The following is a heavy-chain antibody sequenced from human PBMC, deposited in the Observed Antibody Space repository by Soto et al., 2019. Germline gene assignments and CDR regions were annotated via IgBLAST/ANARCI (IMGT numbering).Heavy chain of an antibody. J-gene: IGHJ5*02. Sequence: QVQLVQSGAEVKKPGASVKVSCKASGYTFTSYGISWVRQAPGQGLEWRGWISAYNGNTNYAQKLQGRVTMTTDTSTSTAYMELRSLRSDDTAVYYCARDVRSTEYDFWSGYPQPNWFDPWGQGTLVTVSS. CDR2: ISAYNGNT. D-gene: IGHD3-3*01. CDR3: ARDVRSTEYDFWSGYPQPNWFDP. V-gene: IGHV1-18*01. CDR1: GYTFTSYG.